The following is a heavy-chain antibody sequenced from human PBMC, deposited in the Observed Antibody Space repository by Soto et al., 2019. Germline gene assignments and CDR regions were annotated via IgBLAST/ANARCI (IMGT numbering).Heavy chain of an antibody. CDR3: ASGIVVVWRFDY. CDR2: IIPIFGTA. CDR1: GGTFSSYA. D-gene: IGHD3-22*01. V-gene: IGHV1-69*06. Sequence: SVKVSCKASGGTFSSYAISWVRQAPGQGLEWMGGIIPIFGTANYAQKFQGRVTITADKSTSTAYMELSSLRSGDTAVYYCASGIVVVWRFDYWGQGPWSPSPQ. J-gene: IGHJ4*02.